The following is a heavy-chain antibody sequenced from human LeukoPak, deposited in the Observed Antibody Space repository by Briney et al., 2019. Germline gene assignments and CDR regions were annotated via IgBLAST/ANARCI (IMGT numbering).Heavy chain of an antibody. J-gene: IGHJ6*02. CDR1: GGSISSYY. Sequence: SETLSLTCTVSGGSISSYYWSWIRQPPGKGLEWIGYIYYSGSTNYNPSLKSRVTISVDTSKNQFSLKLSSVTAADTAVYYCARTYYDSSGYYPCYGMNVWGQGTTVTVSS. V-gene: IGHV4-59*01. CDR2: IYYSGST. CDR3: ARTYYDSSGYYPCYGMNV. D-gene: IGHD3-22*01.